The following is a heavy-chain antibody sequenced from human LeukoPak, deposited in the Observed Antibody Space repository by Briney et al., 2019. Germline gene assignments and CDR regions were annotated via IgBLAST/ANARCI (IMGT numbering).Heavy chain of an antibody. Sequence: PSETLSLTCTVSGGSISSSSYYWGWIRQPPGKGLEWIGSIYYSGSTYYNPSLKSRVTISVDTSKNQFSLKLSSVTAADTAVYYCARARTYYDILTGLYYYYYYMDVWGKGTTVTVSS. D-gene: IGHD3-9*01. J-gene: IGHJ6*03. CDR3: ARARTYYDILTGLYYYYYYMDV. CDR2: IYYSGST. V-gene: IGHV4-39*07. CDR1: GGSISSSSYY.